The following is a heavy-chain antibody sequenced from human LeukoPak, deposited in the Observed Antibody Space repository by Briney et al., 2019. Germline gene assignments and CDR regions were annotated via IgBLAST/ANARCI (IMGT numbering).Heavy chain of an antibody. CDR1: GITFSSYA. J-gene: IGHJ4*02. Sequence: QPGGSLRLSCAASGITFSSYAMSWVRQAPGKGLEWVSAIVGSGGSTYYADSVKGRFTISRDNSKNTLYLQMNSLRAEDTAVYYCARARRYLGYCSGGSCYGYFDYWGQGTLVTVSS. D-gene: IGHD2-15*01. CDR3: ARARRYLGYCSGGSCYGYFDY. CDR2: IVGSGGST. V-gene: IGHV3-23*01.